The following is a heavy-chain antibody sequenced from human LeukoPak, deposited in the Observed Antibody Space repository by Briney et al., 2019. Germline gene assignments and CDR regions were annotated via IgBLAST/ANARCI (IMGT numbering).Heavy chain of an antibody. Sequence: SETLSLTCTVSGGSISSSSYYWGWIRQPPGKGLEWIGSIYYSGSTYYNPSLKSRVTISVDTSKNQFSLKLSSVTAADTAVYYCARGADYGSASYRFDPWGQGTLVTVSS. CDR3: ARGADYGSASYRFDP. V-gene: IGHV4-39*01. CDR2: IYYSGST. CDR1: GGSISSSSYY. D-gene: IGHD3-10*01. J-gene: IGHJ5*02.